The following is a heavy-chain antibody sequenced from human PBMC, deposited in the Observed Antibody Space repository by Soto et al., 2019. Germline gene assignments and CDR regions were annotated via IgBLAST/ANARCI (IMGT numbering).Heavy chain of an antibody. Sequence: GGALKISCQCSGYTFSHFWIGWVRQLPGKGLEWMGIIYPGDHETRYSPSFHGKVTISADKSINTAYLQWNSLEASDTAFYFCARSPRSSQYFDYWGQGALVTVSS. CDR1: GYTFSHFW. V-gene: IGHV5-51*01. CDR2: IYPGDHET. CDR3: ARSPRSSQYFDY. D-gene: IGHD6-13*01. J-gene: IGHJ4*02.